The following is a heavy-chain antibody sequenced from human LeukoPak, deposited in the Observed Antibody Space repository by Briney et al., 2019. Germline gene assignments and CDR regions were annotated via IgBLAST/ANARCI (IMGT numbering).Heavy chain of an antibody. CDR2: IYYRGNT. V-gene: IGHV4-39*01. J-gene: IGHJ4*02. Sequence: SETLSLTCGVSGGSISSSSYYWGWLRQPPGKGLEWIGSIYYRGNTPYNPSLKSRVTMSLDTSKNQFSLNLNSVTAADTAVYFCVSQITRGSYWPAFDFWGQGTLVTVSS. D-gene: IGHD1-26*01. CDR1: GGSISSSSYY. CDR3: VSQITRGSYWPAFDF.